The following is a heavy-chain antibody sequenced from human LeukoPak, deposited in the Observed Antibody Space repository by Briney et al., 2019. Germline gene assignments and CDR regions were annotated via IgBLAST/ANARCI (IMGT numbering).Heavy chain of an antibody. CDR1: GGSISSSSYY. CDR2: IYYSGST. D-gene: IGHD6-19*01. Sequence: SETLSLTCTVSGGSISSSSYYWGWIRQPPGKGLEWIGSIYYSGSTYYNPSLKSRVTISVDTSKNQFSLQLNSVTPEDTAVYYCAREVYSSGWYVFGNWGQGTLVTVSS. CDR3: AREVYSSGWYVFGN. J-gene: IGHJ4*02. V-gene: IGHV4-39*02.